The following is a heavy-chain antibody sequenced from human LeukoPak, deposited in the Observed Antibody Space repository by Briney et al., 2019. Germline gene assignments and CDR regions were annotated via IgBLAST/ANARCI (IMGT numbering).Heavy chain of an antibody. Sequence: GRSLRLPCAASGFTFSSYGMHWVRQAPGKGLEWVAVIWYDGSNEYYADSVKGRFTVSRDNSKNTLYLQMNSLSAEDTAVYYCAKEAGGIEGSYNWFDPWGQGTLVTVSS. CDR3: AKEAGGIEGSYNWFDP. J-gene: IGHJ5*02. CDR1: GFTFSSYG. D-gene: IGHD3-10*01. V-gene: IGHV3-33*06. CDR2: IWYDGSNE.